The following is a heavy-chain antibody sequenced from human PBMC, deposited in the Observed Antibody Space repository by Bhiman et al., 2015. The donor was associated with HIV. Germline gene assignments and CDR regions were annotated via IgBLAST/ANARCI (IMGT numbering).Heavy chain of an antibody. D-gene: IGHD3-3*01. V-gene: IGHV3-13*01. Sequence: EVQLVESGGGLVKPGGSLRLSCTASGFNFRAYSMNWVRQGAGKSLEWVAAIGTAGDTFYSGSVKGRFTISREDAKNSLYLQMNSLRVGDTAVYYCARGGPTYYFFWSTYSAGLLDYWGQGTLVTVSS. CDR1: GFNFRAYS. CDR3: ARGGPTYYFFWSTYSAGLLDY. CDR2: IGTAGDT. J-gene: IGHJ4*02.